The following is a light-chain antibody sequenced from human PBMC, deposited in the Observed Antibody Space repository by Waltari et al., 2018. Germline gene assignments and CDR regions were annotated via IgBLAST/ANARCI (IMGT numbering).Light chain of an antibody. V-gene: IGKV2-30*02. CDR2: KIS. CDR3: MQGTHWPYT. J-gene: IGKJ2*01. CDR1: QRLVHSDGNIY. Sequence: DAVMTQSPLSLPVTLGQPASISCRSSQRLVHSDGNIYFNWFHQGPGQSPRRLIYKISDRDSGVPDRFSGSGSGTDFTLKISRVEAEDVGVYYCMQGTHWPYTFGQGTKLEIK.